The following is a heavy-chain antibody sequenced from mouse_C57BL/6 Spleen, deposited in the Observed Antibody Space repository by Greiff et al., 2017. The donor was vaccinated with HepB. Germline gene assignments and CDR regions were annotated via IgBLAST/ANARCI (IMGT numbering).Heavy chain of an antibody. CDR1: GFSLSTFGLG. CDR2: IWWGDDK. V-gene: IGHV8-8*01. D-gene: IGHD1-1*01. Sequence: QVQLKESGPGILQPSQTLRLSCSFSGFSLSTFGLGFCWLRPPSGLGLEWLAHIWWGDDKYYHPALKSRLTISKDTSKDQVFLKIANVDTADTATYYCARIITTVVADWYFDVWGTGTTVTVSS. CDR3: ARIITTVVADWYFDV. J-gene: IGHJ1*03.